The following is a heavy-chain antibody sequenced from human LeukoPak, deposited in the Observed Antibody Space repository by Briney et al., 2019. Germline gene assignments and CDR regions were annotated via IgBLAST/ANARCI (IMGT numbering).Heavy chain of an antibody. D-gene: IGHD6-19*01. CDR1: GYTFTDYY. V-gene: IGHV1-46*01. CDR3: ARDHGIVAISPRYSSGWYEEDFDY. J-gene: IGHJ4*02. CDR2: INPSGGST. Sequence: GASVKVSCKASGYTFTDYYMHWVRQAPGQGLEWMGIINPSGGSTSYAQKFQGRVTMTRDTSTSTVYMELRSLRSDGTAVYYCARDHGIVAISPRYSSGWYEEDFDYWGQGTLVTVSS.